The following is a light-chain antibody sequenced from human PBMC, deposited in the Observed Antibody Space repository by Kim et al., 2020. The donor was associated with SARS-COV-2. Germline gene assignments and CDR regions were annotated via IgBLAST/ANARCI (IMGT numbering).Light chain of an antibody. CDR2: CAS. CDR1: QTLLFTSMNKNF. J-gene: IGKJ1*01. V-gene: IGKV4-1*01. CDR3: QQYYSLPWT. Sequence: ATINCKSSQTLLFTSMNKNFLAWYQQRPGQPPKLLINCASTRESGVPARFSGSGSGTDFTLTISSLQAEDVAVYFCQQYYSLPWTFGQGTKVDIK.